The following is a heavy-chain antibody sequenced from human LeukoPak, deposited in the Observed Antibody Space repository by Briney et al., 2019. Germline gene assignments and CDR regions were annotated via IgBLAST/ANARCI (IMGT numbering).Heavy chain of an antibody. V-gene: IGHV3-13*01. D-gene: IGHD4-11*01. J-gene: IGHJ4*02. Sequence: GGSLRLSCAASGFTFSSYDMHWVRQATGKGLEWVSAIGTAGDTYYPGSVKGRFTISRDNSKNTLYLQMNSLRAEDTAVYYCARASTTTAQFDNWGQGPLVTVSS. CDR1: GFTFSSYD. CDR3: ARASTTTAQFDN. CDR2: IGTAGDT.